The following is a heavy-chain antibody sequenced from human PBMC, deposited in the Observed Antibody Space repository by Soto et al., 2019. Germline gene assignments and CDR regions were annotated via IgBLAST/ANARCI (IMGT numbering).Heavy chain of an antibody. CDR2: IIPIFGTA. V-gene: IGHV1-69*06. J-gene: IGHJ4*02. CDR1: VGTFSSYA. Sequence: QVQLVQSGSEVKKPGSSVKVSCKASVGTFSSYAISWVRQAPGHGLEWMGGIIPIFGTANYAQKFEGRVTITADNYTSTAYMELSSLSSEDRAVYYCAGGYSGYEWGAFDYWGQGTLVTVS. CDR3: AGGYSGYEWGAFDY. D-gene: IGHD5-12*01.